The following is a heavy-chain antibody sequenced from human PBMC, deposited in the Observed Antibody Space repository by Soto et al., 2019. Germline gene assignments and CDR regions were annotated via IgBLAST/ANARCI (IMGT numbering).Heavy chain of an antibody. V-gene: IGHV4-31*03. CDR2: IYYSGST. D-gene: IGHD6-6*01. CDR1: GDSISSKRYY. J-gene: IGHJ6*02. Sequence: TPALTCTVSGDSISSKRYYWSWIRQHPGKGLEWIGYIYYSGSTYYNPSLKSRVTISLDASKKQFSLKLSSVTAADTAVYYFARDPLSSDQYYGMDVWCQGVTVSLS. CDR3: ARDPLSSDQYYGMDV.